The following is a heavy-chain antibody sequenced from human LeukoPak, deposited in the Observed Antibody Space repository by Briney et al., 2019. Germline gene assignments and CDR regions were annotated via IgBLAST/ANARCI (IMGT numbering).Heavy chain of an antibody. CDR3: AREYDFWSGPRGRYMDV. D-gene: IGHD3-3*01. CDR2: INSDGSST. CDR1: GFTFSSYW. V-gene: IGHV3-74*01. J-gene: IGHJ6*03. Sequence: GGSLRLSCAASGFTFSSYWMHWVRQAPGKGRVWVSRINSDGSSTIYADSVKGRFTISRDNAKNTLYLQMNSLRAEDTAVYYCAREYDFWSGPRGRYMDVWGKGTMVTVSS.